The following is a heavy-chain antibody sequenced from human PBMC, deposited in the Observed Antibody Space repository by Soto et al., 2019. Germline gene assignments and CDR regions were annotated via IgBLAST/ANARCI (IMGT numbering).Heavy chain of an antibody. V-gene: IGHV3-48*02. CDR3: ARDLHYYAY. D-gene: IGHD3-22*01. CDR1: GFIFSSYG. J-gene: IGHJ4*02. Sequence: EVQLVESGGGLVQPGGSLTLSCAASGFIFSSYGLTWVRQAPGKGLEWVSYISSGSSIIYYADSVKGRFTISRDNAKNTLYLQMKSLRDEDTAVYYCARDLHYYAYWGQGTLVTVSS. CDR2: ISSGSSII.